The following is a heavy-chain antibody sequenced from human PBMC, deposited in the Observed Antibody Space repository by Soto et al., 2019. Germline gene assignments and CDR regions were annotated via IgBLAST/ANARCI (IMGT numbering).Heavy chain of an antibody. CDR3: ARDIFRGYSGPKDY. J-gene: IGHJ4*02. Sequence: ASVKVSFKASGYTFTSYGISWVRQAPGQGLEWMGWISAYNGNTNYAQKLQGRVTMTTDTSTSTAYMELRSLRSDDTAVYYCARDIFRGYSGPKDYWGQGTLVTVSS. CDR2: ISAYNGNT. CDR1: GYTFTSYG. V-gene: IGHV1-18*01. D-gene: IGHD5-12*01.